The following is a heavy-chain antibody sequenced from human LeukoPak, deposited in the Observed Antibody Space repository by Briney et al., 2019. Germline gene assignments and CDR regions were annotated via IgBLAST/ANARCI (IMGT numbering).Heavy chain of an antibody. Sequence: GGSLRLSCEASGFTFSSYSMNWVRQAPGKGLEWISYIRSNSDTIYYADSVKGRFTISRDNAENSLYLQMSSLRAEDTAVYYCARDPRYSGYDYFDYWGQGTLVTVSS. D-gene: IGHD5-12*01. V-gene: IGHV3-48*01. J-gene: IGHJ4*02. CDR3: ARDPRYSGYDYFDY. CDR2: IRSNSDTI. CDR1: GFTFSSYS.